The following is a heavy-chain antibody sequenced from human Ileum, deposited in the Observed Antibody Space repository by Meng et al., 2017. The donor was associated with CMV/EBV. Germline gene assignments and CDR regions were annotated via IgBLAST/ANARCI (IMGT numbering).Heavy chain of an antibody. CDR2: MNPNNGYT. Sequence: ASVKVSCKASGYTFTSHDINWVRQATGQGLEWMGWMNPNNGYTGYAQKFQGRVTMTRNTSINTAYLELSSLRSDDTAVYYCAALLGGHESYYYGMDVWGRGTTVTVSS. J-gene: IGHJ6*02. CDR1: GYTFTSHD. CDR3: AALLGGHESYYYGMDV. V-gene: IGHV1-8*01. D-gene: IGHD3-16*01.